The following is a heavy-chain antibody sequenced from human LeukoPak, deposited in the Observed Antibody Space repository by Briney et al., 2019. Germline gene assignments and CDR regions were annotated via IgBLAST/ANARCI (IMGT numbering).Heavy chain of an antibody. V-gene: IGHV3-21*01. CDR2: ISSSSSYI. D-gene: IGHD2-15*01. Sequence: GGSLRLSCAASGFTFGSYSMYWIRQAPGKGLEWVSSISSSSSYIYYADSVKGRFTISRDNAKNSLYLQMNSLRAEDTAVYYCARGTGCSGGSCYNKAFDIWGQGTMVTVSS. CDR3: ARGTGCSGGSCYNKAFDI. CDR1: GFTFGSYS. J-gene: IGHJ3*02.